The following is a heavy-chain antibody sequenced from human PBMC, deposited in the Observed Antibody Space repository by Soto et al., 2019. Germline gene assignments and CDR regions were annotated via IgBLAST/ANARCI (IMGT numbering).Heavy chain of an antibody. CDR2: ISSSSSYI. J-gene: IGHJ4*02. D-gene: IGHD5-18*01. V-gene: IGHV3-21*01. CDR3: ARDGYSYGPLDY. CDR1: GFTFSSYS. Sequence: EVQLVESGGGLVKPGGSLRLSCAASGFTFSSYSMNWVRQAPGKGLEWVSSISSSSSYIYYADSVKGRFTISRDNAKNSLYLQMTSLRAEDTAVYYCARDGYSYGPLDYWGQGTLVTVSS.